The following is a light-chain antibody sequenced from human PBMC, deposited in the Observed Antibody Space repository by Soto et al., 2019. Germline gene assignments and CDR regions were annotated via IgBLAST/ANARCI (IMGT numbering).Light chain of an antibody. Sequence: EIVLTQSPGTLSLSPGERATLSCRASQSISSTYLAWYRQKPGQAPRLLIYAASSRATGIPDRFSGSGSGTDFTITISRLEPEDFEVYYCQQYYVSSWTFCQGTRVEIK. J-gene: IGKJ1*01. CDR1: QSISSTY. CDR3: QQYYVSSWT. CDR2: AAS. V-gene: IGKV3-20*01.